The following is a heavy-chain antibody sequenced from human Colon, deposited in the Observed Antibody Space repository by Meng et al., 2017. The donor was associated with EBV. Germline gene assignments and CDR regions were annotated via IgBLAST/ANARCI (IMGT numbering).Heavy chain of an antibody. CDR3: ARNYYFDY. CDR1: GCSINSGDYY. J-gene: IGHJ4*02. V-gene: IGHV4-30-4*01. CDR2: IYYTGST. Sequence: VRLQVSGPGLVQPLQTLPLTCTVSGCSINSGDYYWSWIRQPPGKGLEWIGYIYYTGSTYYNPSLKSRVTISMDTSKNQFSLRLSSVTAADTAVYYCARNYYFDYWGQGTLVTVSS.